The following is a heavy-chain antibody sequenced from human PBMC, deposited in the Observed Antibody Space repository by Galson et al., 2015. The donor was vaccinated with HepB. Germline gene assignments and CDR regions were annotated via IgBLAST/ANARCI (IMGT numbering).Heavy chain of an antibody. CDR3: AKREARNSGPFDL. J-gene: IGHJ4*02. Sequence: SLRLSCAASGFTFSSYVMHWVRQAPGKGLEWVTYITYDGSDQNYARSVKGRFTISRDNSKSMLYLQMDSLRAEDTAVYHCAKREARNSGPFDLWGQGALVTVSS. V-gene: IGHV3-30*18. CDR1: GFTFSSYV. D-gene: IGHD6-19*01. CDR2: ITYDGSDQ.